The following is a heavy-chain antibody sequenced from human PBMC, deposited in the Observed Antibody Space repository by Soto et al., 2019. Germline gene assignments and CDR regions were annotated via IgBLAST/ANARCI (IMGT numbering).Heavy chain of an antibody. D-gene: IGHD2-2*01. CDR1: GFTFSSYG. V-gene: IGHV3-33*01. Sequence: QVQLVESGGGVVQPGRSLRLSCAASGFTFSSYGMHWVRQAPGKGLEWVAVIWYDGSNKYYADSVKGRFTISRDNSKNTLYLQMNSLRAEDTAVYYCARSNNCSSTSCYPYYYYVMDDWGQGTTVTVSS. J-gene: IGHJ6*02. CDR3: ARSNNCSSTSCYPYYYYVMDD. CDR2: IWYDGSNK.